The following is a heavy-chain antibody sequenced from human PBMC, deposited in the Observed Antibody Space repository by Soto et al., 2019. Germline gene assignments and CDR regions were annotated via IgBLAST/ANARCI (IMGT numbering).Heavy chain of an antibody. Sequence: EVQLLESGGGLVQPGGSLRLTCAASGVTFSSYAMTWVRQAPGKGLEWVSSISSSGDNTHYADSVKGRFTISRDNSKNTLYLQMNSLRGEDTAVYYGATSNPTLSGWYYFDYWGQGTLVTVSS. V-gene: IGHV3-23*01. J-gene: IGHJ4*02. CDR1: GVTFSSYA. CDR2: ISSSGDNT. CDR3: ATSNPTLSGWYYFDY. D-gene: IGHD6-19*01.